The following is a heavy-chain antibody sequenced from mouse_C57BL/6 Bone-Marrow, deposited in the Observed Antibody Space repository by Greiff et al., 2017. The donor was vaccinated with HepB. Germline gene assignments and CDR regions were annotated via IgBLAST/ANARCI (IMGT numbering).Heavy chain of an antibody. J-gene: IGHJ4*01. CDR1: GYTFTSYW. CDR2: IHPADSDT. D-gene: IGHD1-1*01. CDR3: AIFPYYYGSSAFGMDY. Sequence: QVQLQQPGADLVKPGASVKVSCKASGYTFTSYWMHWVKQRPGQGLEWIGRIHPADSDTNYNQKFKGKATLTVDKSSSTSYMQLSSLTSEDSAVYYCAIFPYYYGSSAFGMDYWGQGTSVTVSS. V-gene: IGHV1-74*01.